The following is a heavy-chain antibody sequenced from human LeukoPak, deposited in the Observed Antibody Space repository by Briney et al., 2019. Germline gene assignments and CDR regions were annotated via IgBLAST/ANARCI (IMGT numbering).Heavy chain of an antibody. V-gene: IGHV3-7*01. J-gene: IGHJ6*03. CDR3: ARDQTKWEPLRRRDYYYMDV. CDR1: GFTFSSYW. CDR2: IKQDGSEK. D-gene: IGHD1-26*01. Sequence: GGSLRLSCAASGFTFSSYWMSWVRQAPGKGLEWVANIKQDGSEKYYVDSVKGRFTISRDSAKNSLYLQMNGLRAEDTAVYYCARDQTKWEPLRRRDYYYMDVWGKGTTVTVSS.